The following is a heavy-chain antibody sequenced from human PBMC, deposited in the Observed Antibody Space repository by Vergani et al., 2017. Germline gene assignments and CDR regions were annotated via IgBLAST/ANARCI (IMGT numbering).Heavy chain of an antibody. J-gene: IGHJ4*02. CDR3: ARGGGSYYSPDY. CDR1: GYTFTSYY. D-gene: IGHD1-26*01. Sequence: QVQLVQSGAEVKKPGASVKVSCKASGYTFTSYYMHWVRQAPGQGLEWMGIINPSGGSTSYAQKLQGRVTITRDTSTSTVYRELSSLRSEDSAVYYCARGGGSYYSPDYWGQGTLVTVSS. CDR2: INPSGGST. V-gene: IGHV1-46*03.